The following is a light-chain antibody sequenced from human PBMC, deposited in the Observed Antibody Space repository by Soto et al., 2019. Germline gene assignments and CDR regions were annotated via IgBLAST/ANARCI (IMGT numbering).Light chain of an antibody. CDR1: QSVSASY. CDR2: AAS. CDR3: QQYGNSPAIT. J-gene: IGKJ5*01. Sequence: EIVLTQSPGTLSFSPGERATLSCRAIQSVSASYLAWYQQKPGQAPRLLIYAASSRATGIPDRFSGSGSGTDFTLTVSRLEPEDFAVYYCQQYGNSPAITFGQGTRLEI. V-gene: IGKV3-20*01.